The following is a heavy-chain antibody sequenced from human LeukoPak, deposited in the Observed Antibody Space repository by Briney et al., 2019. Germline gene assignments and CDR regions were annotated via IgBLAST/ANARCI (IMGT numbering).Heavy chain of an antibody. D-gene: IGHD3-22*01. J-gene: IGHJ4*02. Sequence: GASVKVSCKASGYTFTGYYMHWVRQAPGQGLEWMGWINPNSGGTNYAQKFQGRVTMTRDTSISTAYMELSRLRSDDTAVYYCARSYHYYDSSGYYWGQGTLVSVSS. V-gene: IGHV1-2*02. CDR2: INPNSGGT. CDR3: ARSYHYYDSSGYY. CDR1: GYTFTGYY.